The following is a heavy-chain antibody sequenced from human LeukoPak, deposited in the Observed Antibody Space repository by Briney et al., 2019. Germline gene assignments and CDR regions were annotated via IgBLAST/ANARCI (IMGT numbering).Heavy chain of an antibody. Sequence: SQTLSLTCTVSGGSISSGGYYWSWIRQHPGKGLEWIGYIYYSGSTYYNPSLKSRVTISVDTSKNQFSLKLSSVTAADMAVYYSAVGPSQLVWTYIDYWGQGTLVTVSS. CDR2: IYYSGST. CDR1: GGSISSGGYY. CDR3: AVGPSQLVWTYIDY. V-gene: IGHV4-31*03. D-gene: IGHD6-6*01. J-gene: IGHJ4*02.